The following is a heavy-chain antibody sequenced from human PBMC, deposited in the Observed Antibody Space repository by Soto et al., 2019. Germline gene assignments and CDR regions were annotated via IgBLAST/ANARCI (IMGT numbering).Heavy chain of an antibody. CDR1: GGTFSSYA. V-gene: IGHV1-69*13. CDR2: IIPIFGTA. J-gene: IGHJ5*02. CDR3: ARSIAAAGNYPDP. D-gene: IGHD6-13*01. Sequence: SVKVSCKASGGTFSSYAISWLRQAPGQGLEWMGGIIPIFGTANYAQKFQGRVTITADESTSTAYMELSSLRSEDTAVYYCARSIAAAGNYPDPWGQGTLVTVSS.